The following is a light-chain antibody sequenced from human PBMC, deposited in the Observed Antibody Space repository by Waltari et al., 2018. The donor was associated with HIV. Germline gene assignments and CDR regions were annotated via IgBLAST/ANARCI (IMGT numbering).Light chain of an antibody. CDR1: NSDVGGYNY. V-gene: IGLV2-14*03. J-gene: IGLJ1*01. CDR3: CSYTNKSTPYV. Sequence: QSALTQPASVSGSPGQSITISCTGTNSDVGGYNYVSWYQQHPGKAPKLMIYDVTNRPSGVSNRFSGSKSGNTASLTISGLQAEDEADYYCCSYTNKSTPYVFGTGTKVTVL. CDR2: DVT.